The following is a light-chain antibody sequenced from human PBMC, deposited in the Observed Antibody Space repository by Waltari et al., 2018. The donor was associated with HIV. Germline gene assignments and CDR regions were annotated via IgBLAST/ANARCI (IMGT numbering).Light chain of an antibody. CDR3: ASWDDKLSHWV. CDR2: RND. V-gene: IGLV1-47*01. J-gene: IGLJ3*02. Sequence: QSVLTQPPSTSKTPGQRVLMSCSGTNSNVGNNFVSWFQQVPGGAPKLVIYRNDRRPSGVPDRFSGAKSGSSATLAISGLQSDDEADYCCASWDDKLSHWVFGVGTKLTVL. CDR1: NSNVGNNF.